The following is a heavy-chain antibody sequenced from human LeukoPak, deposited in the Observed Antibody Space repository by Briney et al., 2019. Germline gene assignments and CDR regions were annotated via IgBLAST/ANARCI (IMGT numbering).Heavy chain of an antibody. J-gene: IGHJ3*02. D-gene: IGHD3-3*01. CDR1: GYSFTSYW. CDR2: IYPGDSDT. V-gene: IGHV5-51*07. Sequence: GESLKISCRCSGYSFTSYWIGGGHPIGGEGLEWMVIIYPGDSDTRYSPSFQGQLTISGDQSISTAYLQWSSLKASDTAMYYCASLIGVVSPDAFDIWGQGTMVTVSS. CDR3: ASLIGVVSPDAFDI.